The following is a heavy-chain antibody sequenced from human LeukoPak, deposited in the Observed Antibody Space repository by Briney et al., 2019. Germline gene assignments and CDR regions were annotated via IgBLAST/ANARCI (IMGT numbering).Heavy chain of an antibody. D-gene: IGHD3-22*01. CDR1: GYSFTSYW. J-gene: IGHJ4*02. V-gene: IGHV5-51*01. CDR2: IYPGDSDT. Sequence: GESLKISCKGSGYSFTSYWIGWVRQMPGKGLEWMEIIYPGDSDTRYSPSFQGQVTISADKSISTAYLQWSSLKASDTAMYYCARRQYYYDSSGYYYDYWGQGTLVTVSS. CDR3: ARRQYYYDSSGYYYDY.